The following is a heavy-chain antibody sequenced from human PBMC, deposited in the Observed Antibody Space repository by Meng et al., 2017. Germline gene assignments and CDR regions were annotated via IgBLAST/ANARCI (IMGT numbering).Heavy chain of an antibody. CDR2: IYSGGST. CDR3: ARGGSYYSY. Sequence: VQVVAHGGAWIQPGGSLRPSCAAAGLTVSSNYMGWVRQAPGKGLEWVSVIYSGGSTYYADSVKGRFTISRDNSKNTLYLQMNSLRSEDTTVYYCARGGSYYSYWGQGTLVTVSS. D-gene: IGHD1-26*01. J-gene: IGHJ4*02. CDR1: GLTVSSNY. V-gene: IGHV3-53*01.